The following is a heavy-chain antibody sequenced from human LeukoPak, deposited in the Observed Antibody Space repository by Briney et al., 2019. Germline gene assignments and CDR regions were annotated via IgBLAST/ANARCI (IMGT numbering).Heavy chain of an antibody. D-gene: IGHD3-22*01. CDR2: ISYDGSNK. CDR1: GFTFSSYA. J-gene: IGHJ4*02. CDR3: AKLSSKGRGYIDY. V-gene: IGHV3-30*04. Sequence: GGSLRLSCAASGFTFSSYAMHWVRQASGKGLEWVAVISYDGSNKYYADSVKGRFTISRDNSKNTLYLQMNSLRAEDTAVYYCAKLSSKGRGYIDYWGQGTLVTVSS.